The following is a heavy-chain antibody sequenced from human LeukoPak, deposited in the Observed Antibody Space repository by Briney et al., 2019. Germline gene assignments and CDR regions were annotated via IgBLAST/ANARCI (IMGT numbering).Heavy chain of an antibody. J-gene: IGHJ4*02. V-gene: IGHV3-9*01. CDR2: ISWNSGSI. Sequence: GRSLRLSCAASGFTFDDYAMHWVRQAPGKGLEWVSGISWNSGSIGYADSVKGRFTISRDNSKNTLYLQMNSLRAEDTAVYYCAKDRYSSSRYFDYWGQGTLVTASS. CDR1: GFTFDDYA. CDR3: AKDRYSSSRYFDY. D-gene: IGHD6-13*01.